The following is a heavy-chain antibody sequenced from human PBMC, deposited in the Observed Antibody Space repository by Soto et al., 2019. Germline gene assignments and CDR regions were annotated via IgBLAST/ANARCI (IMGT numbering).Heavy chain of an antibody. D-gene: IGHD6-13*01. CDR2: IDPSDSYT. J-gene: IGHJ6*02. V-gene: IGHV5-10-1*01. CDR3: ASRIAAAGIKDV. CDR1: GYSFTSYW. Sequence: GESLKISCKGSGYSFTSYWISWVRQMPGKGLEWMGRIDPSDSYTNYSPSFQGHVTISADKSNSTAYLQWSSLKASDTAMYYCASRIAAAGIKDVWGQGTTVTVSS.